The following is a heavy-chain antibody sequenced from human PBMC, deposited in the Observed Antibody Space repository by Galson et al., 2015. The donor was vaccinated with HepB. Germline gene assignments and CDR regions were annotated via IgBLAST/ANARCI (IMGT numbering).Heavy chain of an antibody. V-gene: IGHV3-23*01. CDR1: GFTFTTYA. Sequence: SLRLSCAASGFTFTTYALTWVRQAPGKALEWVCIIGGSGGATFYADSVKGRFTISRDNSKNTLYLQMNSLRAEDTAIFYCAKESLHTFHYGSGSGSFFDYWGQGSLVTVSS. CDR3: AKESLHTFHYGSGSGSFFDY. CDR2: IGGSGGAT. D-gene: IGHD3-10*01. J-gene: IGHJ4*02.